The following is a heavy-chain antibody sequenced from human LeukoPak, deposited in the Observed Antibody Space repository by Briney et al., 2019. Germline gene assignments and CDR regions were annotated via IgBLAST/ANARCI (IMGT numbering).Heavy chain of an antibody. J-gene: IGHJ5*02. CDR1: GGSISSHY. CDR2: IYYSGST. CDR3: VRDQSTLTNNWFDP. V-gene: IGHV4-59*11. Sequence: SETLSLTCTVSGGSISSHYWSWIRQPPGKGLEWIGYIYYSGSTNYNPSLKSRVTISLDTSKNQFSLKLSSVTAADTAAYYCVRDQSTLTNNWFDPWGQGTLVTVSS.